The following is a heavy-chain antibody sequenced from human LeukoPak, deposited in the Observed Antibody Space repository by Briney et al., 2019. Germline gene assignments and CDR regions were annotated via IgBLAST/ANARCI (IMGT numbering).Heavy chain of an antibody. CDR1: GFTFNIYP. J-gene: IGHJ4*02. V-gene: IGHV3-30*04. Sequence: PGGSLRLSCAASGFTFNIYPVHWVRQAPGEGPEWVAVTLYDGSSTDYADSVKGRFTMSRDNAKNTLYLQMNSLRPEDTGTYYCARGNVAVARNLIDFWGQGTLVTVSS. CDR3: ARGNVAVARNLIDF. D-gene: IGHD6-19*01. CDR2: TLYDGSST.